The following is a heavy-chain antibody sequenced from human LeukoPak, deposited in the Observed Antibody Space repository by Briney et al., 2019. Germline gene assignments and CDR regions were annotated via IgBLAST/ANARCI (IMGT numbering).Heavy chain of an antibody. V-gene: IGHV3-23*01. CDR2: ISGSGDSA. CDR3: ARKNGLDY. CDR1: GIIFSTYG. Sequence: GGSLRLSCAASGIIFSTYGMSWVRQAPGKGLEWVSAISGSGDSAYYADSVKGRFTISRDNSKSTLYLQMNSLRAEDTAVYYCARKNGLDYWGQGTLVTVSS. J-gene: IGHJ4*02.